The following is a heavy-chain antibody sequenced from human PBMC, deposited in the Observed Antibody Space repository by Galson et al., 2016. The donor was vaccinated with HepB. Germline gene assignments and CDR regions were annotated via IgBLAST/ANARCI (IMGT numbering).Heavy chain of an antibody. D-gene: IGHD3-10*01. Sequence: QSGAEVKKPGESLRISCKGSGYSFTSYWISWLRQMPGKGLEWMGRIDPSDSYTNYSPSFEGHVTISADQSIHTAYLQWSRLKASDTATYYCASLRGDASGSYYYYYAMDVWGQGTTVTVSS. CDR1: GYSFTSYW. CDR3: ASLRGDASGSYYYYYAMDV. CDR2: IDPSDSYT. V-gene: IGHV5-10-1*01. J-gene: IGHJ6*02.